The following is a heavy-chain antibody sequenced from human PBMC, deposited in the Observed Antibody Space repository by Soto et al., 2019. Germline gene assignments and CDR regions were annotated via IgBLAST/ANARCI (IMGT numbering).Heavy chain of an antibody. V-gene: IGHV3-64D*06. CDR1: GFTFSGYA. CDR2: ISNNGGST. J-gene: IGHJ2*01. D-gene: IGHD6-13*01. CDR3: VKDRDRSSWYFSPFDL. Sequence: QPVGSLRLSCSGSGFTFSGYAMHWVRQAPGKGLEYVSGISNNGGSTYYTDSVKGRFTISRDNSKNTLYLLMSSLRTEDTAVYYCVKDRDRSSWYFSPFDLWGRGTLVTVSS.